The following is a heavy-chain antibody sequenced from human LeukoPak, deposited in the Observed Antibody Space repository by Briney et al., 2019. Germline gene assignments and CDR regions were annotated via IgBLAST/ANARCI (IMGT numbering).Heavy chain of an antibody. Sequence: GGSLRLSCAASGFTVSSNYMSWVRQAPGKGLQWVLVIYSGGGTYYADSVKGRFTISRDNSKNTLYLQMNNVRPKDTAMYYCARDPTYYYFDYWGQGTLVTVSS. V-gene: IGHV3-66*02. CDR2: IYSGGGT. D-gene: IGHD1-26*01. CDR3: ARDPTYYYFDY. J-gene: IGHJ4*02. CDR1: GFTVSSNY.